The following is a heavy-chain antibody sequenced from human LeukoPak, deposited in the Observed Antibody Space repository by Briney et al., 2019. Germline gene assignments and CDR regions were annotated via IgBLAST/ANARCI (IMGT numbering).Heavy chain of an antibody. Sequence: PGGSLRLSCAASGFTFSSYSMNWVRQAPGKGLEWVSSISSSSSYIYYADSVKGRFTISRDNSKSTLSLQMNSLRAEDTAIYYCAKNGDRGAYCTGGTCYPYFYYYMDVWGKGTTVTI. V-gene: IGHV3-21*04. J-gene: IGHJ6*03. CDR1: GFTFSSYS. CDR2: ISSSSSYI. D-gene: IGHD2-15*01. CDR3: AKNGDRGAYCTGGTCYPYFYYYMDV.